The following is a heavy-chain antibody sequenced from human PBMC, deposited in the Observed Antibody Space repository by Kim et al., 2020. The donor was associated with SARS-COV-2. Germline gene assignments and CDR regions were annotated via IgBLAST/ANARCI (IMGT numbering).Heavy chain of an antibody. CDR2: ISYDGSNK. V-gene: IGHV3-30*03. CDR1: GFTFSSYG. Sequence: GGSLRLSCAASGFTFSSYGMHWVRQAPGKGLEWVAVISYDGSNKYYADSVKGRFTISRDNSKNTLYLQMNSLRAEDTAVYYCARDLDDSSGYYPRWYYYYGMDVWGQGTTVTVSS. D-gene: IGHD3-22*01. J-gene: IGHJ6*02. CDR3: ARDLDDSSGYYPRWYYYYGMDV.